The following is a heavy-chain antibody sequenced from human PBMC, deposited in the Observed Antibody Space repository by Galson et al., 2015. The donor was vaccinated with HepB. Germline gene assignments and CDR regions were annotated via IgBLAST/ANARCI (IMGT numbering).Heavy chain of an antibody. CDR3: ARGRYDTSAPDH. Sequence: SVKVSCKASGYTFSQYGISWVRQAPGHGLEWMGWISGYNVNTNYAKNFQGRVTMTTDTSTTTVYMELRSLRSDDTAVYYCARGRYDTSAPDHWGQGTLVTVSS. CDR2: ISGYNVNT. V-gene: IGHV1-18*01. CDR1: GYTFSQYG. J-gene: IGHJ5*02. D-gene: IGHD2-2*01.